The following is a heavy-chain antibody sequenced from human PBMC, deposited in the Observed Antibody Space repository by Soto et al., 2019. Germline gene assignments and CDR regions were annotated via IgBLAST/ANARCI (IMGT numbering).Heavy chain of an antibody. V-gene: IGHV1-18*01. CDR3: ARNPSGSSFDY. J-gene: IGHJ4*02. Sequence: GASVKVSCKASGYTFLSYGISWVRPAPGQGLEWMGWISAYSGNTDYAQRLQDRVTLTRDTSTSTAYMELRSLRSDDTAAYYCARNPSGSSFDYWGQGTLVTVSS. CDR2: ISAYSGNT. CDR1: GYTFLSYG. D-gene: IGHD1-26*01.